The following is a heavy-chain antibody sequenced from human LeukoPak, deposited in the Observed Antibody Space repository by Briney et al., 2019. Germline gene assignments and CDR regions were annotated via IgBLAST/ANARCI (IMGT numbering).Heavy chain of an antibody. CDR1: GYSISSGYY. CDR2: IYHSGST. V-gene: IGHV4-38-2*02. Sequence: SETLSLTCTVSGYSISSGYYWGWIRQPPGKGLEWIGSIYHSGSTYYNPSLKSRVTISVDTSKNQFSLKLSSVTAADTAVYYCARVCTNGVCFSYWGQGTLVTVSS. D-gene: IGHD2-8*01. CDR3: ARVCTNGVCFSY. J-gene: IGHJ4*02.